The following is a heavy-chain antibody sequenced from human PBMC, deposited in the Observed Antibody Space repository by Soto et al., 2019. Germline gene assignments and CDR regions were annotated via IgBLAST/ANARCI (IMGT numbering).Heavy chain of an antibody. CDR1: GFSLSTSGVG. D-gene: IGHD6-6*01. CDR3: AQGAARDCYYYYGMDV. V-gene: IGHV2-5*02. Sequence: QITLKESGPTLVKPTQTLTLTCTFSGFSLSTSGVGVGWIRQPPGKALEWLALIYWDDDKRYSPSLKSRLTITTDTSKNQVVLTMTNMDPVDTATYYCAQGAARDCYYYYGMDVWGQGTTVTVSS. J-gene: IGHJ6*02. CDR2: IYWDDDK.